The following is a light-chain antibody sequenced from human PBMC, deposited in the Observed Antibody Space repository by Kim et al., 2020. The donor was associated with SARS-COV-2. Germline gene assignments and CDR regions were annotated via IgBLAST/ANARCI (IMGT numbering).Light chain of an antibody. CDR3: AAWDDSLNVWV. J-gene: IGLJ3*02. V-gene: IGLV1-44*01. CDR2: SNN. Sequence: QSVLTQPPSASGTPGQRVTISCSGSSSNIGSNTVNWYQQLPATAPKLLIYSNNQRPSGVPDRFSGSKSGTSASLAISGLQSEDEADYYCAAWDDSLNVWVFGGGAQLTV. CDR1: SSNIGSNT.